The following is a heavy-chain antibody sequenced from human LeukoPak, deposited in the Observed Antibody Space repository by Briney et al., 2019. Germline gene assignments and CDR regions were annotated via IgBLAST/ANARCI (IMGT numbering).Heavy chain of an antibody. J-gene: IGHJ4*02. CDR3: AREASGNFDY. V-gene: IGHV4-31*03. CDR1: GGSISSGGYY. Sequence: PSETLSLTCTVSGGSISSGGYYWSWIRQHPGKGLEWIGYIYYSGSTYYNPSLKSRVTISVDTSKNQFSLKLSSVTAADTAVYCCAREASGNFDYWGQGTLVTVSS. CDR2: IYYSGST. D-gene: IGHD1-1*01.